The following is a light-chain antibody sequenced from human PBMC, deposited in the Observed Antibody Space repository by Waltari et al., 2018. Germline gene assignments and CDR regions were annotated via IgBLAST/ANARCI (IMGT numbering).Light chain of an antibody. V-gene: IGKV2-28*01. CDR1: QSLLHSNGYNY. CDR3: MQALQTPYA. Sequence: DIVMTQSPLSLSVTPGESASISCRSSQSLLHSNGYNYLDWYLQKPGQSPQLLIYLGSNRASGVPDRFSGSGSGTDFTLEISRVEAEDVGLYYCMQALQTPYAFGQGTKLEIK. CDR2: LGS. J-gene: IGKJ2*01.